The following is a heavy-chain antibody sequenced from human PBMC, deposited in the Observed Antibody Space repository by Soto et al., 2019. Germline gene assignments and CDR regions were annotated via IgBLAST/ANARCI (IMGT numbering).Heavy chain of an antibody. D-gene: IGHD6-19*01. Sequence: EVQLLESGGGLVQPGGSLRLSCAASGITFSSYVMNWVRQAPGKGLEWVSTISGSGGSTYYADSVEGRFTFSRDNSKNTLHLLMNSLRAEDTAVYYCAKGGSNRWYDAFDIWGQGTMVTVSS. J-gene: IGHJ3*02. CDR1: GITFSSYV. CDR2: ISGSGGST. V-gene: IGHV3-23*01. CDR3: AKGGSNRWYDAFDI.